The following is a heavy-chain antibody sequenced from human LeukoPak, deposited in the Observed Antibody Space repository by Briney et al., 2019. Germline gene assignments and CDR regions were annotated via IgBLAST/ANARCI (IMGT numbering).Heavy chain of an antibody. CDR3: ARANGYCHGGFDY. CDR1: GGSFSGYY. J-gene: IGHJ4*02. Sequence: SETLSLTCAVYGGSFSGYYWSWIRQPPGKGLEWIGEINHSGSTNYNPSLKSRVTISVDTSKNQFSLKLSSVTAADTAVYYCARANGYCHGGFDYWGQGTLVTVSS. CDR2: INHSGST. D-gene: IGHD5-18*01. V-gene: IGHV4-34*01.